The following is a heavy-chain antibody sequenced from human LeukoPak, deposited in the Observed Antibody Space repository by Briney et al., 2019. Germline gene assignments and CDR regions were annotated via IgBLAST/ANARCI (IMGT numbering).Heavy chain of an antibody. Sequence: PSETLSLTCSVSGGSISSLYWSWIRQPPGKGLEWIGYIYYTGSTNYNPSLKSRVTMFVDMSKNQFSLRLSSVTAADTAVYYCAREGDYGDFDNWFDPWGQGTLVTVSS. CDR1: GGSISSLY. CDR3: AREGDYGDFDNWFDP. J-gene: IGHJ5*02. D-gene: IGHD4-17*01. CDR2: IYYTGST. V-gene: IGHV4-59*12.